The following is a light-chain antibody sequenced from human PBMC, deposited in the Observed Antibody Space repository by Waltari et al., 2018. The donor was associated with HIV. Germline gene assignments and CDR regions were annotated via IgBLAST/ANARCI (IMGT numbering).Light chain of an antibody. CDR3: QQYYGYPWT. J-gene: IGKJ1*01. CDR2: WAS. CDR1: QNLLYSPNNKNY. V-gene: IGKV4-1*01. Sequence: DIVLTQSPDSLAVSLGESATINCKSSQNLLYSPNNKNYLAWFQQKPGQPPKLLIYWASSRESGVPDRFSGSGSGTDFTLSISSLQAEDVAVYYCQQYYGYPWTFGQGTKVEIK.